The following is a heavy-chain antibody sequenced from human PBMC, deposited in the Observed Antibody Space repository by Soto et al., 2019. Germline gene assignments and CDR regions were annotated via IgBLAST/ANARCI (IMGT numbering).Heavy chain of an antibody. CDR1: GFSFSNYG. D-gene: IGHD3-3*01. Sequence: PGGSLRLSCATSGFSFSNYGRNWVRQAPWKGLEWVSGITKTGRSTFIADSVRGRFTISRDNLKNIMYLQINSLRVDDTALYYCTKDAEAYDFAFDKWGQGTMVTVSS. J-gene: IGHJ3*02. CDR2: ITKTGRST. V-gene: IGHV3-23*01. CDR3: TKDAEAYDFAFDK.